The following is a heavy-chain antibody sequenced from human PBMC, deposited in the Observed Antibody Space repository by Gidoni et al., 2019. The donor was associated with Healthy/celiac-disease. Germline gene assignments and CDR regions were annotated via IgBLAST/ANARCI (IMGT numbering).Heavy chain of an antibody. J-gene: IGHJ5*02. CDR2: IIPIFGTA. D-gene: IGHD3-3*01. CDR3: ARDQGRRYDFWSGYPENWFDP. V-gene: IGHV1-69*01. CDR1: GGTFSSYA. Sequence: QVQLVQSGAEVKKPGSSVKVSCKASGGTFSSYANSWVRQAPGQGLEWMGGIIPIFGTANYAQKFQGRVTITADESTSTAYMELSSLRSEDTAGYYCARDQGRRYDFWSGYPENWFDPWGQGTLVTVSS.